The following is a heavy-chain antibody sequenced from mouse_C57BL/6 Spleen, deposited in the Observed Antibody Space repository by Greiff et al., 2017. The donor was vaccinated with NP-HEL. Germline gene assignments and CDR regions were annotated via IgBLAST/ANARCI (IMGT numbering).Heavy chain of an antibody. CDR1: GFSFNTYA. Sequence: EVQLVESGGGLVQPKGSLKLSCAASGFSFNTYAMNWVRQAPGKGLEWVARIRSKSNNYATYYADSVKDRFTISRDDSESMLYLQMNNLKTEDTAMYYCVRHEDYDYDGGYAMDYWGQGTSGTVSS. D-gene: IGHD2-4*01. J-gene: IGHJ4*01. CDR3: VRHEDYDYDGGYAMDY. CDR2: IRSKSNNYAT. V-gene: IGHV10-1*01.